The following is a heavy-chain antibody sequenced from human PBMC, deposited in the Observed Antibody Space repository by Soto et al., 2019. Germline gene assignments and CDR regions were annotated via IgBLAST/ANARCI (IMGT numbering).Heavy chain of an antibody. CDR1: GGTFSSYA. Sequence: GASVKVSCKASGGTFSSYAISWVRQAPGQGLEWMGGIIPIFGTANYAQKFQGRVTITADESTSTAYMELSSLRSEDTAVYYCARGRIAVAVGNYYYGMDVWGQGTTVTVSS. J-gene: IGHJ6*02. CDR3: ARGRIAVAVGNYYYGMDV. V-gene: IGHV1-69*13. CDR2: IIPIFGTA. D-gene: IGHD6-19*01.